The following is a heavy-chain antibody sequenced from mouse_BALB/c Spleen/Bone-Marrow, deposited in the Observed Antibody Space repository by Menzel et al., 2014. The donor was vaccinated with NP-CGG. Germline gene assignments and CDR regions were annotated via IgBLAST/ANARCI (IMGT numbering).Heavy chain of an antibody. V-gene: IGHV5-6-5*01. Sequence: EVKLMESGGGLVKPGGSLKLSCAASGFTFSSYAMSWVRRTPEKRLEWVASISSGGSTYYPDSVKGRFTISRDNARNILYLQVSSLRSEDTAMYYCARVTTATGVDYWGQGTSVTVSS. CDR1: GFTFSSYA. CDR2: ISSGGST. J-gene: IGHJ4*01. CDR3: ARVTTATGVDY. D-gene: IGHD1-2*01.